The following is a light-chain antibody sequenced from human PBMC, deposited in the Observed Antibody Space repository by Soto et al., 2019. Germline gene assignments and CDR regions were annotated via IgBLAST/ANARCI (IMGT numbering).Light chain of an antibody. J-gene: IGLJ1*01. CDR3: GTWDSSLSALYV. CDR1: NTNIGNNY. CDR2: DNN. Sequence: PPRVGVAPGQEAAPSHSGNNTNIGNNYVSWYQQLPGTAPKLLIYDNNKRPSGIPDRFSGSKSGTSATLGITGLQTGDEADYYCGTWDSSLSALYVFGTGTKVTVL. V-gene: IGLV1-51*01.